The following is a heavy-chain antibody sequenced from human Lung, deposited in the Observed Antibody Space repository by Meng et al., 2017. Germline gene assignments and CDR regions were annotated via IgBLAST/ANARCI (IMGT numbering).Heavy chain of an antibody. V-gene: IGHV4-34*01. D-gene: IGHD4-11*01. J-gene: IGHJ4*02. Sequence: QVQRQQWGAGLLKPSEPLSLTCVVSGGSFSDYYWSWIRQPPGKGLEWIGEINHSGSTNYNPSLESRATISVDTSQNNLSLKLSSVTAADSAVYYCARGPTTMAHDFDYWGQGTLVTGSS. CDR2: INHSGST. CDR3: ARGPTTMAHDFDY. CDR1: GGSFSDYY.